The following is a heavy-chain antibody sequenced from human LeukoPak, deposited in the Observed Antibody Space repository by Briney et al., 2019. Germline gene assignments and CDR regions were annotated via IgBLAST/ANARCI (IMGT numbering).Heavy chain of an antibody. D-gene: IGHD2-15*01. J-gene: IGHJ4*02. V-gene: IGHV3-74*01. CDR1: GFPFSVYW. Sequence: GGSLRLSCAASGFPFSVYWMHCVRQAPGKGRVWVARIYDEGGGTTYADSVKGRFTISRDNAKNTLYLQMNSLRVEDTAVYYCARSPSGEDGWGQGNLVTV. CDR2: IYDEGGGT. CDR3: ARSPSGEDG.